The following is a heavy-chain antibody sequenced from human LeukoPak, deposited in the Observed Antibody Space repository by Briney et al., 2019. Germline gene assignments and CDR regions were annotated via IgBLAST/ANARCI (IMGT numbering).Heavy chain of an antibody. CDR1: GFTFSSYS. CDR2: ISSSSSTI. CDR3: ARVGARTYYYDSSGYSADY. Sequence: GGSLRLSCAASGFTFSSYSMNWVRQAPGKGLEWVSYISSSSSTIYYADSVKGRFTISRDNAKNSLYLQMNSLRAEDTAVYYCARVGARTYYYDSSGYSADYWGQGTLVTVSS. J-gene: IGHJ4*02. D-gene: IGHD3-22*01. V-gene: IGHV3-48*04.